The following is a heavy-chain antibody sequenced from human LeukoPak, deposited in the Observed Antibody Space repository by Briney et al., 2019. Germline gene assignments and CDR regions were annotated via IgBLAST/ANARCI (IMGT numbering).Heavy chain of an antibody. D-gene: IGHD3-22*01. J-gene: IGHJ4*02. Sequence: PSETLSLTCSVSGGSISGYYWSWIRQPAGKGLEWIGRIYTSGSTNYNPSLKSRVTMSVDTSKNQFSLKLSYVTAADTAVYYCASYYDSSGYYASGRYDYWGQGTLVTVSS. V-gene: IGHV4-4*07. CDR3: ASYYDSSGYYASGRYDY. CDR1: GGSISGYY. CDR2: IYTSGST.